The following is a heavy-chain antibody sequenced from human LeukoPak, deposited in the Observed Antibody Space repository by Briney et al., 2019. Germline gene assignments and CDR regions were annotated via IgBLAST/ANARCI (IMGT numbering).Heavy chain of an antibody. CDR2: IYTSGST. Sequence: PSQTLSLTCTVSGGSISSGRYYWRWIRQPAGKGLEWIGRIYTSGSTNYNPSLKSRVTISVDTSKNQYSLKLSSVTAADTAVYYCAREYPNSFDPWGQGTLVTVSS. CDR3: AREYPNSFDP. CDR1: GGSISSGRYY. J-gene: IGHJ5*02. V-gene: IGHV4-61*02.